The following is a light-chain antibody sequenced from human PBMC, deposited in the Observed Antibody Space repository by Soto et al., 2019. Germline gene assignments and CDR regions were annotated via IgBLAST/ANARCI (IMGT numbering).Light chain of an antibody. CDR1: QSISSW. Sequence: DIQMTQSPSTPSASLGDRVTITCRASQSISSWLAWYQQKPGKAPKLLIYDASSLESGVPSRFSGSGSGTEFTLTISSLTPDDFATYYCQQYNSYSTFGQGTKVDIK. V-gene: IGKV1-5*01. CDR2: DAS. CDR3: QQYNSYST. J-gene: IGKJ1*01.